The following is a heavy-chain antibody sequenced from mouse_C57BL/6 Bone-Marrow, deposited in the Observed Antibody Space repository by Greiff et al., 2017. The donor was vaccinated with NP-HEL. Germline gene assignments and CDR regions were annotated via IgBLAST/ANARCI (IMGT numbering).Heavy chain of an antibody. D-gene: IGHD2-3*01. CDR1: GYTFTSYW. CDR2: IHPNSGST. J-gene: IGHJ1*03. CDR3: ASPDGYYPYWYFDV. V-gene: IGHV1-64*01. Sequence: QVHVKQPGAELVKPGASVKLSCKASGYTFTSYWMHWVKQRPGQGLEWIGMIHPNSGSTNYNEKFKSKATLTVDKSSSTAYMQLSSLTSEDSAVYYCASPDGYYPYWYFDVWGTGITVTVSS.